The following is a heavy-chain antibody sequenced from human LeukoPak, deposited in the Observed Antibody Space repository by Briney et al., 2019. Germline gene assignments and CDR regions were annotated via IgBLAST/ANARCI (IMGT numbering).Heavy chain of an antibody. D-gene: IGHD2-2*01. J-gene: IGHJ4*02. CDR3: VRDMGSISCFDY. V-gene: IGHV4-61*02. CDR1: GGSISSGSYY. Sequence: SQTLSLTCTVSGGSISSGSYYWSWIRQPAGKGLEWIGRIYTSGSTNYNPSLKSRVTISVDTSKNQFSLKLSSVTAADTAVYYCVRDMGSISCFDYWGQGTLVTVSS. CDR2: IYTSGST.